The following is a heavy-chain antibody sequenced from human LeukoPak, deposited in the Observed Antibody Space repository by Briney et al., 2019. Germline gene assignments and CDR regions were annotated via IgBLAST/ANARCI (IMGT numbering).Heavy chain of an antibody. V-gene: IGHV4-34*01. J-gene: IGHJ4*02. Sequence: SETLSLTCAVYGGSFSGYYWSWIRQPPGKGLEWIGEINHSGSTNYNPSLKSRVTISVDTSKNQFSLKLSSVTAADTAVYYCARDYYDSSDYHYGIHDYSGQGTLVTVSS. D-gene: IGHD3-22*01. CDR2: INHSGST. CDR3: ARDYYDSSDYHYGIHDY. CDR1: GGSFSGYY.